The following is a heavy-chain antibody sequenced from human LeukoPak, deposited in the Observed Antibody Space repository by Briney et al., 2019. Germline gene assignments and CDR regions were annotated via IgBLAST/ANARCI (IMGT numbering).Heavy chain of an antibody. V-gene: IGHV3-30*18. CDR1: GFTFSSYG. CDR3: AKDEYYYGSLDAFDI. J-gene: IGHJ3*02. Sequence: GRSLRLSCAASGFTFSSYGMHWVRQAPGKGLEWVAVISYDGSNKYYADSVKGRFTISRDNSKNTLYLQMNSLRAEDTAVYYCAKDEYYYGSLDAFDIWGQGTMVTVSS. CDR2: ISYDGSNK. D-gene: IGHD3-10*01.